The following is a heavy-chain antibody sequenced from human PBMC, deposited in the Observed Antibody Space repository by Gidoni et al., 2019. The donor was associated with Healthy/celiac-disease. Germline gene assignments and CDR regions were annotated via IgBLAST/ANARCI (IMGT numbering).Heavy chain of an antibody. CDR3: ARGYCISTSCYVFGGFDY. Sequence: LEWVSGISWNSGSIGYADSVKGRFTISRDNAKNSLYLQMNSLRAEDTALYYCARGYCISTSCYVFGGFDYWGQGTLVTVSS. CDR2: ISWNSGSI. D-gene: IGHD2-2*01. J-gene: IGHJ4*02. V-gene: IGHV3-9*01.